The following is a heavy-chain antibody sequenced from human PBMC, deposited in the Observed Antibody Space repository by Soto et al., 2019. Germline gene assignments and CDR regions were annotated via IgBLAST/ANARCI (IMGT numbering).Heavy chain of an antibody. D-gene: IGHD5-18*01. CDR2: IYSGGST. CDR1: GVTVSSNY. Sequence: EVQMVESGGGVVQPGGSLRLSCAASGVTVSSNYMILVRQAPGQGLEWVSVIYSGGSTYYADSVKGRFTISRDNSKNTMYLQKNSLRAEDTAVYYWARHGYNYGGGYFDYWGQGTLVTVSS. V-gene: IGHV3-66*04. J-gene: IGHJ4*02. CDR3: ARHGYNYGGGYFDY.